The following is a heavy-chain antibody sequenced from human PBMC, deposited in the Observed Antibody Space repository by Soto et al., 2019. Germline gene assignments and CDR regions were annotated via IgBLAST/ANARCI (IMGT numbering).Heavy chain of an antibody. Sequence: EVQLVESGGGLVKPGGSLRLSCIASGPTFSSYGMNWLRQAPGKGLEWVSSFTSSGSYIHYADSVQGRFTVSRDNAKNVMYLQMNSLRVEDSAGYFCARDESAGSSTGNWGQGTLVSVSS. J-gene: IGHJ4*02. CDR2: FTSSGSYI. V-gene: IGHV3-21*01. D-gene: IGHD2-2*01. CDR3: ARDESAGSSTGN. CDR1: GPTFSSYG.